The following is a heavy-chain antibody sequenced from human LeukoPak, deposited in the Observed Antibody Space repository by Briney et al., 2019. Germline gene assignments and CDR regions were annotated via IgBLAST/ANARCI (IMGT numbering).Heavy chain of an antibody. CDR3: AKDGCSGGSCYLDAFDI. V-gene: IGHV3-23*01. Sequence: GGSLRLSCAASGFTSSSYAMSWVRQAPGKGLEWVSAISGSGGSTYYADSVKGRFTISRDNSKNTLYLQMNSLSAEDTAAYYCAKDGCSGGSCYLDAFDIWGQRTMVTVSS. CDR2: ISGSGGST. D-gene: IGHD2-15*01. J-gene: IGHJ3*02. CDR1: GFTSSSYA.